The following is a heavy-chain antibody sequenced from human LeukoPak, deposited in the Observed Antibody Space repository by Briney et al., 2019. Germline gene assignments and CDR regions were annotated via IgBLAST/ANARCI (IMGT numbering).Heavy chain of an antibody. CDR3: AKDLGSSGWYIDY. J-gene: IGHJ4*02. CDR2: LSGSGAST. CDR1: GFTFSSYA. V-gene: IGHV3-23*01. D-gene: IGHD6-19*01. Sequence: GGSLRLSCAASGFTFSSYAMSWVRQAPGKGLEWVSILSGSGASTYYADSVKGRFTISRDNSKNTLYLQMNSLRAEDTALYYCAKDLGSSGWYIDYWGQGTLVTVSS.